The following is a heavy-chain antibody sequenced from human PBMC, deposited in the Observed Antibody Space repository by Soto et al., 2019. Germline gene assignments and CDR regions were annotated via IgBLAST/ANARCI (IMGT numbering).Heavy chain of an antibody. CDR3: AKAQWPLGGDYFDT. D-gene: IGHD6-19*01. J-gene: IGHJ4*02. Sequence: EVKLLESGGGLVQPGGSLKLSCAASGFIFSAYAMSWVRQAPGKGLEWVSTISDTIGATDYADSVKGRFTISRDISRNTLYLEMNNLGAEDTAMYYLAKAQWPLGGDYFDTGGQGALVTVSS. CDR2: ISDTIGAT. CDR1: GFIFSAYA. V-gene: IGHV3-23*01.